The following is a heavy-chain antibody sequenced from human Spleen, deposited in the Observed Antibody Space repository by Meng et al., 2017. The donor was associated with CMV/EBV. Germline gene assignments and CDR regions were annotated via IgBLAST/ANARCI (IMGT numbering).Heavy chain of an antibody. J-gene: IGHJ6*02. CDR3: AKGQNSSSPSSYGMDF. V-gene: IGHV3-23*01. CDR2: ISGTGGST. CDR1: GFTFSNYA. D-gene: IGHD2-2*01. Sequence: GGSLRPSCAASGFTFSNYAMSWVRQAPGKGLEWVSGISGTGGSTYYADSVKGRFTISRDHSMSTLYLKMNSLRAEDTAIYYCAKGQNSSSPSSYGMDFWGQGTTVTVSS.